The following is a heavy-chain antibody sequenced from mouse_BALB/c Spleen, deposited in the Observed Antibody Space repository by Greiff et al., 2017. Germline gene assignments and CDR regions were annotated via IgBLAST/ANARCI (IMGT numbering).Heavy chain of an antibody. D-gene: IGHD2-4*01. V-gene: IGHV5-9-4*01. CDR3: ARVDYDYYFDY. J-gene: IGHJ2*01. CDR1: GFTFSSYA. CDR2: ISSGGSYT. Sequence: EVQLVESGGGLVKPGGSLKLSCAASGFTFSSYAMSWVRQSPEKRLEWVAEISSGGSYTYYPDTVTGRFTISRDNAKNTLYLEMSSLRSEDTAMYYCARVDYDYYFDYWGQGTTLTVSS.